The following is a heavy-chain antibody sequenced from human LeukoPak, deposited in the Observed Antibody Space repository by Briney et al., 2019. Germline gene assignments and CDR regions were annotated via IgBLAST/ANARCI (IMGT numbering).Heavy chain of an antibody. CDR1: GFTFSDYS. CDR2: ISGRSSFI. J-gene: IGHJ4*02. Sequence: GGSLRLSCAASGFTFSDYSMNWVRQAPGKGLEWVSSISGRSSFIYYADSVKGRFTISRDNSTNTLYLQMNSLRTEDTAVYYCARDKGYYDFWSGSLDYWGQGILVTVSS. D-gene: IGHD3-3*01. CDR3: ARDKGYYDFWSGSLDY. V-gene: IGHV3-21*01.